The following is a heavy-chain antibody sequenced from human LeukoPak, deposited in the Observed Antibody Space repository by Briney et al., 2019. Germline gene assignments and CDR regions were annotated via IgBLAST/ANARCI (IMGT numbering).Heavy chain of an antibody. CDR3: ARGVVAAAGRTFDF. CDR2: IYSSGST. V-gene: IGHV4-39*07. J-gene: IGHJ4*02. Sequence: PSETLSLTCTVSGGSISSSGYYWGWIRQPPGKGLEWIGSIYSSGSTYYNPSLKSRVTISLDTSKNQFSLKLSSVTAADTAVYYCARGVVAAAGRTFDFWGQGTLVTVSS. D-gene: IGHD6-13*01. CDR1: GGSISSSGYY.